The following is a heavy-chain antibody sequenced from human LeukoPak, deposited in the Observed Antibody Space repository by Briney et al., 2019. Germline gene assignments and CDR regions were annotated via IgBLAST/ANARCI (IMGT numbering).Heavy chain of an antibody. CDR2: ISGSGGST. J-gene: IGHJ4*02. CDR3: AKERYSYDRSGYFDY. V-gene: IGHV3-23*01. D-gene: IGHD3-22*01. Sequence: GGSLRLSCAASGFTFSSYTMSWVRQAPGKGLEWVSAISGSGGSTYYADSVKGRFTISRDNSKNTLYLQMNSLRAEDTAVYYCAKERYSYDRSGYFDYWGQGTLVTVSS. CDR1: GFTFSSYT.